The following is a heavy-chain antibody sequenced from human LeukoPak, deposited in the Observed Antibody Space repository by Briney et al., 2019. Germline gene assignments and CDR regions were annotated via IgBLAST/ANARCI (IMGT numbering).Heavy chain of an antibody. CDR3: ARDALKDMIVVVTGAFDI. CDR2: ISSSGSTI. J-gene: IGHJ3*02. V-gene: IGHV3-11*04. CDR1: GFTFSDYY. Sequence: SGGSLRLSCAASGFTFSDYYMSWIRQAPGKGLEWVSYISSSGSTIYYADSVKGRFTISRDNAKNSLYLQMNSLRAEDTAVYYCARDALKDMIVVVTGAFDIWGQGTMVTVSS. D-gene: IGHD3-22*01.